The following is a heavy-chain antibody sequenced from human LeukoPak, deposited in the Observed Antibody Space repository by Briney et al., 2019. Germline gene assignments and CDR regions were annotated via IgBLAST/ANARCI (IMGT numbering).Heavy chain of an antibody. Sequence: SETLSLTCTVSGYSIRNGYYWVWIRQSPSQSPGKGLEWIATIYHSGSTYYNPSLKSRVTISIDTSKNQISLKLSSVTAADTAVYYCARQLYDSSGYLDYWGQGTLVTVSS. V-gene: IGHV4-38-2*02. D-gene: IGHD3-22*01. CDR1: GYSIRNGYY. CDR3: ARQLYDSSGYLDY. CDR2: IYHSGST. J-gene: IGHJ4*02.